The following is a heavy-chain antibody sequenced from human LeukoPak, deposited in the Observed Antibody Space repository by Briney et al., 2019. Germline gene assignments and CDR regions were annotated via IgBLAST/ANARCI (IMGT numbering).Heavy chain of an antibody. J-gene: IGHJ3*02. CDR1: GYTFTGYY. CDR3: ARVLRWNYVEDAFDI. CDR2: ITPNSGGT. Sequence: ASVKVSCKASGYTFTGYYIDWVRQAPGQGLEWMGWITPNSGGTKYGQKFQGRVTMTRDTSISTAYMELSSLRSDDTAVYYCARVLRWNYVEDAFDIWGQGTMITVSS. D-gene: IGHD1-7*01. V-gene: IGHV1-2*02.